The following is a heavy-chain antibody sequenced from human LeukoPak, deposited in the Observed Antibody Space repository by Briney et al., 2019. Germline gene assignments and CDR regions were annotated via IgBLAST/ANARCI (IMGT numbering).Heavy chain of an antibody. V-gene: IGHV4-59*01. J-gene: IGHJ4*02. D-gene: IGHD3-22*01. Sequence: SEALSLTCTVSGGSISSYYWSWIRQPPGKGLEWIGYIYYSGSTNYNPSLKSRVTISVDTSKNQFSLKLSSVTAADTAVYYCASSFGNYYDSSGYFDYWGQGTLVTVSS. CDR1: GGSISSYY. CDR2: IYYSGST. CDR3: ASSFGNYYDSSGYFDY.